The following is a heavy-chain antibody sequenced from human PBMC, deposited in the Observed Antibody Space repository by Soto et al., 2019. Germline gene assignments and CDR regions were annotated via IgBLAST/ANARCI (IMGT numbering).Heavy chain of an antibody. CDR3: AREATVVTTYYFAY. CDR2: IIPIFGTA. D-gene: IGHD4-17*01. CDR1: GGTFSSYA. J-gene: IGHJ4*02. Sequence: QVQLVQSGAEVKKPGSSVKVSCKGSGGTFSSYAISWVRQAPGQGLEWMGGIIPIFGTANYAQKVQGRVTMTADESTSTAYMELSSLRSEDTDVYYCAREATVVTTYYFAYWGQGTLVTVSS. V-gene: IGHV1-69*01.